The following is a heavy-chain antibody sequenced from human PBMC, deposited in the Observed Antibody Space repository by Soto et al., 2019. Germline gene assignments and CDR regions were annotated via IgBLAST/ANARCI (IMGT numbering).Heavy chain of an antibody. D-gene: IGHD3-22*01. CDR3: ARQPYDSTGYYYGA. CDR1: GGSFSSRTYY. J-gene: IGHJ5*02. V-gene: IGHV4-39*01. CDR2: MYSGGNT. Sequence: QLQLQESGPGLVKPSETLSLTCTVSGGSFSSRTYYWGWIRQPPGKGLEWIGSMYSGGNTYYNPSLKSRVTVSVDTSKQHFSLKLTSVTAADTAMYYCARQPYDSTGYYYGAWGQGTLVTVSS.